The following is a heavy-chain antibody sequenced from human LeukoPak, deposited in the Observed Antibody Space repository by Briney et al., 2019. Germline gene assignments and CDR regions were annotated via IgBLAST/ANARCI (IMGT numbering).Heavy chain of an antibody. Sequence: SETLSLTCAVSGGSISNYYWSWIRQPPWKGLEWIGYISYSGSTNYSPSLKSRVTISVDTSQNQFSLKLSSVTAADTAVYYCARLRQYSPFDIWGRGTVVTVYS. CDR1: GGSISNYY. CDR2: ISYSGST. J-gene: IGHJ3*02. D-gene: IGHD2-15*01. V-gene: IGHV4-59*01. CDR3: ARLRQYSPFDI.